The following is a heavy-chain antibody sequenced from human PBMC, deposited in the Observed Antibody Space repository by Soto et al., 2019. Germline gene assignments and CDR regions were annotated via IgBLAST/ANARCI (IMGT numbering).Heavy chain of an antibody. V-gene: IGHV3-23*01. CDR1: GFTFSSYA. CDR2: ISGSGDST. CDR3: AKDRVAVAGTNYFAC. J-gene: IGHJ4*02. Sequence: EVQLLESGGGLVQPGGSLRLSCAASGFTFSSYARSWVRQAPGQGLEWVSAISGSGDSTYYGDRVKGRFTISRDISKNTRYRQMDTLGAEDTAVYYWAKDRVAVAGTNYFACWGQGTLVTVSS. D-gene: IGHD6-19*01.